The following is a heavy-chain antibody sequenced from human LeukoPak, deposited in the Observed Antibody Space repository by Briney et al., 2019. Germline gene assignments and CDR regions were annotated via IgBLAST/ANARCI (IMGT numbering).Heavy chain of an antibody. V-gene: IGHV4-39*01. J-gene: IGHJ6*02. CDR2: IYYSGST. Sequence: KASETLSLTCTVSGGSISSSSYYWGWIRQPPGKGLERIGSIYYSGSTYYNPSLKSRVTISVDTSKNQFSLKLSSVTAADTAVYYCASLNPPYYYYGMDVWGQGTTVTVSS. CDR3: ASLNPPYYYYGMDV. CDR1: GGSISSSSYY.